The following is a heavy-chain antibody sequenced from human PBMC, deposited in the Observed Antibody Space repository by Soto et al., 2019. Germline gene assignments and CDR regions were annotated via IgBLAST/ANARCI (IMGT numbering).Heavy chain of an antibody. V-gene: IGHV3-30-3*01. Sequence: GGSPRLSCAASGFTFSSYAMHWVRQAPGKGLEWVAVISYDGSNKYYADSVKGRFTISRDNSKNTLYLQMNSLRAEDTAVYYCARDLGPFDYWGQGTLVTVSS. J-gene: IGHJ4*02. D-gene: IGHD3-3*01. CDR3: ARDLGPFDY. CDR1: GFTFSSYA. CDR2: ISYDGSNK.